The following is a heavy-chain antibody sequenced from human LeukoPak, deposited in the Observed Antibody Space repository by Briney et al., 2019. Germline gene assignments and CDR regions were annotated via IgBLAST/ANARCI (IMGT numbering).Heavy chain of an antibody. Sequence: GGSLRLSCAASGFTFTSYWMHWDRQPPGKGLVWVSRVEHDGSRTAYADSVTGRFTISRDNARNMVYLQMNSLRAEDTAVYYCATDLGWGQGTLVTVSS. CDR2: VEHDGSRT. CDR1: GFTFTSYW. CDR3: ATDLG. J-gene: IGHJ4*02. V-gene: IGHV3-74*01. D-gene: IGHD4-17*01.